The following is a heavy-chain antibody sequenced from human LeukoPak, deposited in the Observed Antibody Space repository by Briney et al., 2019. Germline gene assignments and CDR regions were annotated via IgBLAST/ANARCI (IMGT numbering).Heavy chain of an antibody. J-gene: IGHJ4*02. Sequence: GGSLRLSCAASGFTFDDYAMHWVRQAPGKGLEWASGISWNSGSIGYADSVKGRFTISRDNAKNSLYLQMNSLRAEDTALYYCAKDMVSAGVSPYYFDYWGQGTLVTVSS. V-gene: IGHV3-9*01. CDR1: GFTFDDYA. CDR2: ISWNSGSI. CDR3: AKDMVSAGVSPYYFDY. D-gene: IGHD3-10*01.